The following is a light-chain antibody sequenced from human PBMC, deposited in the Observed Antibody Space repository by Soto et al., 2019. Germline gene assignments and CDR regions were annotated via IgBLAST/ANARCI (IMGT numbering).Light chain of an antibody. CDR2: KES. J-gene: IGKJ4*01. CDR1: QSISSW. CDR3: QQYNSYPLT. V-gene: IGKV1-5*03. Sequence: DIQMTQSPSTLSASVGDRVTITCRASQSISSWLAWYQQKPGKAPNLLIYKESSLESGVSSRFSGSGSGTEFTLTISSLQPDDFATYHCQQYNSYPLTFGGGTKVEIK.